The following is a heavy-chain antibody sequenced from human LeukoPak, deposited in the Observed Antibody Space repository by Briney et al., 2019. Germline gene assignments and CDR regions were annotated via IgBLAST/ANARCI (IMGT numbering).Heavy chain of an antibody. CDR1: GFTFGTYA. CDR2: LSFDGNNE. CDR3: AKVGTNFLRYHCDS. J-gene: IGHJ4*02. Sequence: TGGSLRLSCAASGFTFGTYAMHWVRQAPGKGLDWVAVLSFDGNNEYYADCVKGRFTISRDNSKNTLYLQMNSLSAEDTPVYYCAKVGTNFLRYHCDSWGREPLVTVSS. V-gene: IGHV3-30-3*01. D-gene: IGHD1-1*01.